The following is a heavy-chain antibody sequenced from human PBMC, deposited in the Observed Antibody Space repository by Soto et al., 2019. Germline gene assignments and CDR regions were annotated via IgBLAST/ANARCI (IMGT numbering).Heavy chain of an antibody. J-gene: IGHJ4*02. CDR2: MSYDGSNK. V-gene: IGHV3-30-3*01. D-gene: IGHD6-19*01. CDR1: GFTFSSYA. Sequence: QVQLVESGGGVVQPGRSLRLSCAASGFTFSSYAMHWVRQAPGKGLEWVAVMSYDGSNKYYADSVKGRFTISRDNSKNTLDLQMNSRRAEDTAGYYCARDKSPYSSGWHNRHFDYWGQGTLVTVSS. CDR3: ARDKSPYSSGWHNRHFDY.